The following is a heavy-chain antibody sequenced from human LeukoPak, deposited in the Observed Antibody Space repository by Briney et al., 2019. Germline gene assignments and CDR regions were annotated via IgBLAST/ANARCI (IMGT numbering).Heavy chain of an antibody. CDR2: IIPIFGTA. Sequence: ASVKVSYKASGGTFSSYAISWVRQAPGQGLEWMGGIIPIFGTANYAQKFQGRVTITTDESTSTAYMELSSLRSEDTAVYYCARSDCSSTSCWPFDYWGQGTLVTVSS. J-gene: IGHJ4*02. V-gene: IGHV1-69*05. D-gene: IGHD2-2*01. CDR1: GGTFSSYA. CDR3: ARSDCSSTSCWPFDY.